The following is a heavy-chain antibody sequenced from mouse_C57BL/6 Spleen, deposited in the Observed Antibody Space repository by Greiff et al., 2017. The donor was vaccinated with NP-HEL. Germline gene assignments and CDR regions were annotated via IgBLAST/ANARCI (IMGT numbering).Heavy chain of an antibody. J-gene: IGHJ1*03. CDR2: ISYDGSN. V-gene: IGHV3-6*01. Sequence: EVKLQESGPGLVKPSQSLSLTCSVTGYSITSGYYWNWIRQFPGNKLEWMGYISYDGSNNYNPSLKNRISITRDTSKNQFFLKLNSVTTEDTATYYCARGEVDYYGSSYVGWYFDVWGTGTTVTVSS. CDR3: ARGEVDYYGSSYVGWYFDV. D-gene: IGHD1-1*01. CDR1: GYSITSGYY.